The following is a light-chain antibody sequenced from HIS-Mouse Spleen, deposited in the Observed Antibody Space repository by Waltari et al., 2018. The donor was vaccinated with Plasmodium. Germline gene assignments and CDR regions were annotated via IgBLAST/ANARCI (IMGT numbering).Light chain of an antibody. CDR1: ALPNQY. CDR3: SSTDSSGNHRV. V-gene: IGLV3-10*01. Sequence: SYQLTQPPSVSVSPGQTARITCSGAALPNQYAYWYQQKSGQAPVLVSYEDRKRPSGSPERISGSSSGTMAICTFSGAQVEDEADYYGSSTDSSGNHRVFGGGTKLTVL. CDR2: EDR. J-gene: IGLJ3*02.